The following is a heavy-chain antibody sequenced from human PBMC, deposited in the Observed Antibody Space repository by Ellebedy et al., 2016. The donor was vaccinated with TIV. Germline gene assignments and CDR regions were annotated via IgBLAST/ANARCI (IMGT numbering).Heavy chain of an antibody. D-gene: IGHD3-10*01. CDR1: GFDFKTYG. CDR3: ARDRLWFGEVLSDYYYYGVDI. J-gene: IGHJ6*02. V-gene: IGHV3-33*01. Sequence: PGGSLRLSCAASGFDFKTYGMHWVRKAPGKGLEWVAVIWYDGSNKYYVDSVKGRFTISRDNSKSALYLQMDSLRAEETAVHFCARDRLWFGEVLSDYYYYGVDIWGQGTTVTVSS. CDR2: IWYDGSNK.